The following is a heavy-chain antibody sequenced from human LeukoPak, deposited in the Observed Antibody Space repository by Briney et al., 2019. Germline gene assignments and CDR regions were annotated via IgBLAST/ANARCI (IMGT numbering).Heavy chain of an antibody. V-gene: IGHV3-30-3*01. CDR3: ARTHLAVAGQGFWDY. CDR2: ISYDGSNK. CDR1: GFTFSSYA. Sequence: PGRSLRLSCAASGFTFSSYAMHWVRQAPGKGLEWVAVISYDGSNKYYADSVKGRFTISRDNSKNTLYLQMNSLRAEDTAVYYCARTHLAVAGQGFWDYGAKETLVTVPS. J-gene: IGHJ4*02. D-gene: IGHD6-19*01.